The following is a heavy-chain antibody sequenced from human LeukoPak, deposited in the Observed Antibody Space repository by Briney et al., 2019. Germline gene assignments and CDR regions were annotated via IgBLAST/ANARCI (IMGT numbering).Heavy chain of an antibody. D-gene: IGHD3-16*02. CDR3: AKDGGIDYRTFDI. V-gene: IGHV3-23*01. J-gene: IGHJ3*02. CDR1: GFTVSSNY. Sequence: GGSLRLSCAAFGFTVSSNYMSWVRQAPGKGLEWVSAISGSGGSPYYADSVKGRFNISRDNSKNTLYLQMNSLRAEDTAVYYCAKDGGIDYRTFDIWGQGTMVTVSS. CDR2: ISGSGGSP.